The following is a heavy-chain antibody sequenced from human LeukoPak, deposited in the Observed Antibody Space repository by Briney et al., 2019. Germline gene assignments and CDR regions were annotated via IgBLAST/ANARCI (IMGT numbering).Heavy chain of an antibody. Sequence: TPGGSLRLSCAASGFTFSSYSMNWVRQAPGKGLEWVSSISSSSSYIYYADSVKGRFTISRGNAKNSLYLQMNSLRAEDTAVYYCAKGGARLHSYYFDYWGQGTLVTVSS. V-gene: IGHV3-21*01. CDR2: ISSSSSYI. J-gene: IGHJ4*02. D-gene: IGHD1-26*01. CDR3: AKGGARLHSYYFDY. CDR1: GFTFSSYS.